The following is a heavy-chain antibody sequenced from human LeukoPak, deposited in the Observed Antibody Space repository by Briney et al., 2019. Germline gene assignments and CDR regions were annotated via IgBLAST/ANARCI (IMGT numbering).Heavy chain of an antibody. CDR1: GDSISSNSDY. Sequence: SETLSLTCSVSGDSISSNSDYWGWIRQPPGKGLEWIGNIYHRGRTNYNPSLKSRVTISADTSKNQFSLKLSSVTAADTAVYYCARDDYYYYYMDVWGKGTTVTVSS. J-gene: IGHJ6*03. V-gene: IGHV4-39*07. CDR3: ARDDYYYYYMDV. CDR2: IYHRGRT.